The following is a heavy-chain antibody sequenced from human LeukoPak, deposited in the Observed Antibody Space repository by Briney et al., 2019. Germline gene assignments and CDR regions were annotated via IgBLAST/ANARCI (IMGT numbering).Heavy chain of an antibody. CDR1: GGSIINGNYY. CDR3: ARDRVALPYNWFDP. J-gene: IGHJ5*02. CDR2: IYTTGNT. V-gene: IGHV4-61*02. Sequence: SETLSLTCTVSGGSIINGNYYWSWIQQPAGKGLEWIGRIYTTGNTNYNPSLKSRVTISVDTSKNQFSLKLSSVTAADTAVYYCARDRVALPYNWFDPWGQGTSVTVSS.